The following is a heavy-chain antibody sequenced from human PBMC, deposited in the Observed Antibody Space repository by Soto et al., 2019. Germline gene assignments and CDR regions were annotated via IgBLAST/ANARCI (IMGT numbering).Heavy chain of an antibody. CDR1: GFTFSSYA. J-gene: IGHJ4*02. Sequence: GGSLRLSCAASGFTFSSYAMSWVRQAPGKGLEWVSAISGSGGSTYYADSVKGRFAISRDNSKNTLYLQMNSLRAEDTAVYYCAKDTLDTYYYDSNAPVYWGQGTLVTVSS. CDR3: AKDTLDTYYYDSNAPVY. CDR2: ISGSGGST. D-gene: IGHD3-22*01. V-gene: IGHV3-23*01.